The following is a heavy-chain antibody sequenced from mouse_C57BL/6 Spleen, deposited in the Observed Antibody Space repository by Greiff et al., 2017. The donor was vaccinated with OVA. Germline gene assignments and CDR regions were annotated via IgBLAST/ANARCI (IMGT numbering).Heavy chain of an antibody. CDR1: GYTFTSYW. CDR2: IYPGSGST. CDR3: ASYYGSSPLAY. Sequence: QVQLQQPGAELVKPGASVKMSCKASGYTFTSYWITWVKQRPGQGLEWIGDIYPGSGSTNYNEKFKSKATLTVDTPSSTAYMQLSSLTSEDSAVYYCASYYGSSPLAYWGQGTLVTVSA. J-gene: IGHJ3*01. D-gene: IGHD1-1*01. V-gene: IGHV1-55*01.